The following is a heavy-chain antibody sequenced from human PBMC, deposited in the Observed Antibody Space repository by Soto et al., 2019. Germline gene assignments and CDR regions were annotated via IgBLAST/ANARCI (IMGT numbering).Heavy chain of an antibody. Sequence: QVKLLQSGAEVKKPGSSGKVSCKGSGGAFTNYSLNWVRHAPGQGLEWLGGVIPLHNTSNYSLKLLGRGSDTSDISSNTVYMHLSGLTSDDTATYYCAIWSNGNPLYSRGMDVWGQGTKVTVSS. CDR1: GGAFTNYS. V-gene: IGHV1-69*06. CDR2: VIPLHNTS. D-gene: IGHD2-15*01. CDR3: AIWSNGNPLYSRGMDV. J-gene: IGHJ6*02.